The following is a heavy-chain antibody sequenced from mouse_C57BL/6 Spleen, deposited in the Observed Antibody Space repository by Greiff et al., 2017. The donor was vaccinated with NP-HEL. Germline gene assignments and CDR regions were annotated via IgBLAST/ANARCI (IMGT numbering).Heavy chain of an antibody. CDR2: IYPGDGDT. CDR1: GYAFSSSW. J-gene: IGHJ4*01. Sequence: VQLQQSGPELVKPGASVKISCKASGYAFSSSWMNWVKQRPGKGLEWIGRIYPGDGDTNYNGKFKGKATLTADKSSSTAYMQLSSLTSEDSAVYFCARRGPFITTVVATDYAMDYWGQGPSVTVSS. D-gene: IGHD1-1*01. V-gene: IGHV1-82*01. CDR3: ARRGPFITTVVATDYAMDY.